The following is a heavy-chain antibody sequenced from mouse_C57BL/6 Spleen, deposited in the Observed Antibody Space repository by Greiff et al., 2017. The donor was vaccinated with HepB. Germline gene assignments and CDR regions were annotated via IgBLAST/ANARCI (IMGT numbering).Heavy chain of an antibody. CDR2: ISSGGSYT. Sequence: DVKLVESGGDLVKPGGSLKLSCAASGFTFSSYGMSWVRQTPDKRLEWVATISSGGSYTYYPDSVKGRFTISRDNAKNTLYLQMSSLKSEDTAMYYCARHEGSFAYWGQSTTLTVSS. CDR3: ARHEGSFAY. J-gene: IGHJ2*01. V-gene: IGHV5-6*02. CDR1: GFTFSSYG.